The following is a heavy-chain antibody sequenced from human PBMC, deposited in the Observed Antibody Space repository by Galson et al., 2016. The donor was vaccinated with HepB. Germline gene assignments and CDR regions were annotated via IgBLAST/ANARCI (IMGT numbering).Heavy chain of an antibody. D-gene: IGHD1-26*01. CDR3: ARGLIVGATTTPDY. CDR1: GYSFTSYW. V-gene: IGHV5-10-1*01. CDR2: IGPSDSYT. Sequence: QSGAEVKKPGESLRISCKASGYSFTSYWITWVRQMPGKGLEWMGRIGPSDSYTNYSPSFHGHVTISVDKSITTAYLQWSSLKASDTGIYYCARGLIVGATTTPDYWGQGTLVTVSS. J-gene: IGHJ4*02.